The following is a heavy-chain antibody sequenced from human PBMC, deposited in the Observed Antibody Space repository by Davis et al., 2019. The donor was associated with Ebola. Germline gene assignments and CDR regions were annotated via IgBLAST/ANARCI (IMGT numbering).Heavy chain of an antibody. Sequence: HSQTLSLTCDISGDSVPTAGWNWIRQSPSRGLEWLGRTYYKSKWYNDYAASVKSRITINPDTSKNQFTLQLTSVTPEDTALYYCARGWLRGGMDVWGEGTTVTV. CDR3: ARGWLRGGMDV. CDR2: TYYKSKWYN. V-gene: IGHV6-1*01. D-gene: IGHD5-18*01. CDR1: GDSVPTAG. J-gene: IGHJ6*02.